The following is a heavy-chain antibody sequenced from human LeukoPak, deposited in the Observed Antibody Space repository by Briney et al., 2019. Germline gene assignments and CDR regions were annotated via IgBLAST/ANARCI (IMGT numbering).Heavy chain of an antibody. D-gene: IGHD1-1*01. CDR3: ARQVQLERLGFGKEGSAFDY. CDR2: IKQDGSEE. V-gene: IGHV3-7*01. Sequence: GGSLRPSCAASGFTFSSYWMSWVRQAPGKGLEWVANIKQDGSEEYYVDSVKGRFTISRDNAKNSLYLQMNSLRAEDTAVYYCARQVQLERLGFGKEGSAFDYWGQGTLVTVSS. J-gene: IGHJ4*02. CDR1: GFTFSSYW.